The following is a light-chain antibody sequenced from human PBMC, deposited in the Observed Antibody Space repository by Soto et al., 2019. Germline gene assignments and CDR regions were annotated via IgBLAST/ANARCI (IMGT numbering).Light chain of an antibody. CDR2: DVS. Sequence: DIQMTQSPSTLSASIGVRVTITCRASQNVSHWLAWYRQKPGKAPNLLIYDVSSSESGVPSRFSGSGSGTEFTLTVSSLQPDDFATYFCQQYYGFPWTFGQGTKVEIK. CDR3: QQYYGFPWT. V-gene: IGKV1-5*01. J-gene: IGKJ1*01. CDR1: QNVSHW.